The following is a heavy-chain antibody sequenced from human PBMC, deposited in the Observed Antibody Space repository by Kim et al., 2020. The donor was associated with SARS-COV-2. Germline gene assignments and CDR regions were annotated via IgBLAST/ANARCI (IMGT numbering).Heavy chain of an antibody. CDR3: TGSGYDLGVDY. D-gene: IGHD5-12*01. V-gene: IGHV3-49*04. J-gene: IGHJ4*02. CDR1: GFTFGDYA. Sequence: GGSLRLSCTASGFTFGDYAMSWVRQAPGKGLEWVGFIRSKAYGGTTEYAASVKGRFTISRDDSKSIAYLQMNSLKTEDTAVYYCTGSGYDLGVDYWGQGTLVTVSS. CDR2: IRSKAYGGTT.